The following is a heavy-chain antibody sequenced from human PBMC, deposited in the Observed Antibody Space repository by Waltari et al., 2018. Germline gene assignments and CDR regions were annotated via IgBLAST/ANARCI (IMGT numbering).Heavy chain of an antibody. CDR2: IRSKAYGGTT. CDR3: TRDKFIAAAAYYFDY. D-gene: IGHD6-13*01. Sequence: EVQLVESGGGLVQPGRSLRFSCTASGFTFGDYAMSWVRQAPGKGLEWVGFIRSKAYGGTTEYAASVKGRFTISRDDSKSIAYLQMNSLKTEDTAVYYCTRDKFIAAAAYYFDYWGQGTLVTVSS. CDR1: GFTFGDYA. J-gene: IGHJ4*02. V-gene: IGHV3-49*04.